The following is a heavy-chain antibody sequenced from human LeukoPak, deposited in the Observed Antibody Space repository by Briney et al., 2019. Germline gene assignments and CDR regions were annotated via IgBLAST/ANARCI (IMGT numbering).Heavy chain of an antibody. CDR2: ISGSGAST. V-gene: IGHV3-23*01. Sequence: GGSLRLSCAASGFTFSSYAMSWVRQAPGKGLEWVSAISGSGASTYYADAVKGRLTISRDNSRNTLYLQMNSLRAEDTAVYYCAKVPAVAEYYYYYYMDVWGKGTTVTVSS. CDR3: AKVPAVAEYYYYYYMDV. J-gene: IGHJ6*03. CDR1: GFTFSSYA. D-gene: IGHD6-19*01.